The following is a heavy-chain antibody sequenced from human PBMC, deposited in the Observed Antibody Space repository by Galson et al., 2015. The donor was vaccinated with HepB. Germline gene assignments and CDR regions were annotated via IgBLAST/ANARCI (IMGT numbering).Heavy chain of an antibody. Sequence: SVKVSCKASGGTFSSYAISWVRQAPGQGLEWMGGIIPIFGTANYAQKFQGRVTITADESTSTAYMELSSLRSEDTAVYYCARGMTGKQLANQNPYGMDVWGQGTTVTVSS. CDR3: ARGMTGKQLANQNPYGMDV. CDR2: IIPIFGTA. D-gene: IGHD6-6*01. CDR1: GGTFSSYA. V-gene: IGHV1-69*13. J-gene: IGHJ6*02.